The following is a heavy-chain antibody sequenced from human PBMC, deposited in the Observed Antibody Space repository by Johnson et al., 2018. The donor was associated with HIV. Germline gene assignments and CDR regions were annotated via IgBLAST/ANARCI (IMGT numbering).Heavy chain of an antibody. J-gene: IGHJ3*02. D-gene: IGHD3-16*01. Sequence: QVQLVESGGGVVRPGGSLRLSCAASGFTFDDYGMHWVRQAPGKGLEWVAFIRYDGSNKYYADSVKGRFTISRDNSKKTLYLQMNSLRAEDTAVYYCARESGGQYDAFDIWGQGTMVTVSS. CDR1: GFTFDDYG. V-gene: IGHV3-30*02. CDR3: ARESGGQYDAFDI. CDR2: IRYDGSNK.